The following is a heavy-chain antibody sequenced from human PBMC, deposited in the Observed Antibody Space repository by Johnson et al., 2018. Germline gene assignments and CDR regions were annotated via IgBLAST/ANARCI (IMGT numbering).Heavy chain of an antibody. V-gene: IGHV3-7*04. CDR1: GFTFSSYW. CDR3: ARVETTVTTYGMDV. D-gene: IGHD4-17*01. J-gene: IGHJ6*02. Sequence: VQLVESGGGLVQPGGSLRLSCAASGFTFSSYWMSWVRQAPGKGLEWVANIKQDGSEKYYVDSVKGRFTISRDNAKNSLYLQMNSLRAEDTAVYYWARVETTVTTYGMDVWGQGTAVTVSS. CDR2: IKQDGSEK.